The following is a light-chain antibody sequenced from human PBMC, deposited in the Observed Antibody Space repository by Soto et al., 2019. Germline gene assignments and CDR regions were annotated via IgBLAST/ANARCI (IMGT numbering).Light chain of an antibody. CDR1: QSVSSSY. CDR2: GAS. J-gene: IGKJ2*01. V-gene: IGKV3-20*01. Sequence: EIVLTQSPGTLSLSPEERATLSCRASQSVSSSYLAWYQQKPGQAPRLLIYGASTRATGIPDRFSGSGSGTDFTLTISRLEPQDFAVYYCQLYDNSLYTFGQGTNLDIK. CDR3: QLYDNSLYT.